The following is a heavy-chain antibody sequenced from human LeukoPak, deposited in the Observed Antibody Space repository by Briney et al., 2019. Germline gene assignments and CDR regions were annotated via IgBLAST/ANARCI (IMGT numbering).Heavy chain of an antibody. D-gene: IGHD4-17*01. CDR2: IKQDGSAK. V-gene: IGHV3-7*05. Sequence: GGSLRLSCAVSGFTLSGYWMSWVRQAPGKGLEWVANIKQDGSAKHYVDSVKGRFAISRDNTKNSLYLRMNSLRAEDTAVYYCARCYGDLTILDYWGQGTLVTVSS. CDR1: GFTLSGYW. J-gene: IGHJ4*02. CDR3: ARCYGDLTILDY.